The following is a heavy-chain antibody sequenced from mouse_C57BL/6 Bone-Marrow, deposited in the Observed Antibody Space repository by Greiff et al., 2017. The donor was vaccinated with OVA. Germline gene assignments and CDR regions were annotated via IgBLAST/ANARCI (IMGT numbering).Heavy chain of an antibody. V-gene: IGHV6-3*01. CDR2: IRLKSDNYAT. CDR1: GFTFSNYW. CDR3: TEAGRDYPYAMDY. Sequence: EVMLVESGGGLVQPGGSMKLSCVASGFTFSNYWMNWVRQSPEKGLEWVAQIRLKSDNYATHYAESVKGRFTISRDDSKSSVYLQMNNLRAEDTGIYYCTEAGRDYPYAMDYWGQGTSVTVSS. D-gene: IGHD2-4*01. J-gene: IGHJ4*01.